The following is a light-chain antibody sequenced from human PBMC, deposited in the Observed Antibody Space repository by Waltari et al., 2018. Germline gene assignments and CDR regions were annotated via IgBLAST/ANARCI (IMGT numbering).Light chain of an antibody. CDR1: QVIGNF. J-gene: IGKJ4*01. V-gene: IGKV1-27*01. Sequence: ASVGDSVTITCWASQVIGNFLAWYQQKPGKVPNLLISQASTLQAGVPSRFSGSGSGTDFTLTISSLQPEDVATYYCHKYTSAPLFGGGTKVEI. CDR3: HKYTSAPL. CDR2: QAS.